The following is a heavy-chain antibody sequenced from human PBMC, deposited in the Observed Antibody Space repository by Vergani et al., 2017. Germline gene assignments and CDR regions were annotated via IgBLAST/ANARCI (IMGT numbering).Heavy chain of an antibody. J-gene: IGHJ4*02. CDR2: VNHGGST. D-gene: IGHD1-14*01. V-gene: IGHV4-34*01. CDR3: ASIARATTRRKPPPDY. Sequence: QVQLQEWGAGLLKTSETLSLTFGVSGGSFSDYYWSWIRQAPGMGLEWIGEVNHGGSTNYNPSLKSRVSISVDTSKNQFSLQLTSGTAADSALYFCASIARATTRRKPPPDYWGQGILVTVSS. CDR1: GGSFSDYY.